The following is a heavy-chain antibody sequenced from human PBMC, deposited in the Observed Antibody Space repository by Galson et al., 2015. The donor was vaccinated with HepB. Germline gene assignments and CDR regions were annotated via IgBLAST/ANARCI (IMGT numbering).Heavy chain of an antibody. CDR3: ARGVVVVAATGWFDP. V-gene: IGHV1-2*06. J-gene: IGHJ5*02. Sequence: SVKVSCKASGYTFTGYYMHWVRQAPGQGLEWMGRINPNSGGTNYAQKFQGRVTMTRDTSISTAYMELSRLRSDDTAVYYCARGVVVVAATGWFDPWGQGTLVTVSS. D-gene: IGHD2-15*01. CDR1: GYTFTGYY. CDR2: INPNSGGT.